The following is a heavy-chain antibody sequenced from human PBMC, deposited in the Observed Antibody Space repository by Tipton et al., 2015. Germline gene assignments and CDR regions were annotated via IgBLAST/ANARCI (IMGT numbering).Heavy chain of an antibody. D-gene: IGHD2/OR15-2a*01. Sequence: GSLRLSCAASGFPFSTYWMSWVRQAPGKGLEWVANIKQDGSEKYYVESVKGRFTVSRDNAKNTLYPQMNSLRAEDTAVYYCAREDFTDFDYWGQGTLVTVSS. CDR2: IKQDGSEK. CDR1: GFPFSTYW. CDR3: AREDFTDFDY. V-gene: IGHV3-7*03. J-gene: IGHJ4*02.